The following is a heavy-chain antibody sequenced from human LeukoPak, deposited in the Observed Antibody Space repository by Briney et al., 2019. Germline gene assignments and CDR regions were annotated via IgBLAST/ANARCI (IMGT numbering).Heavy chain of an antibody. D-gene: IGHD4-17*01. CDR3: ARGPYGDYVDAFDI. CDR1: GFTFSTYT. Sequence: GGSLRLSCAASGFTFSTYTMNWVRQAPGEGLEWVSYISDSSSIIYYADSVKGRFTISRDNAKNSLYLQMNSLRGDDTAVYYCARGPYGDYVDAFDIWGQGTMVTVSS. J-gene: IGHJ3*02. V-gene: IGHV3-48*01. CDR2: ISDSSSII.